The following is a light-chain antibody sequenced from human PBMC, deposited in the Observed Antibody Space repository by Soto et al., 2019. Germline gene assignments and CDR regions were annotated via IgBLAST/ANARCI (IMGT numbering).Light chain of an antibody. CDR3: HPRTNWPAFT. CDR1: QIVSSY. Sequence: LSLSPGGRATLSCRASQIVSSYLAWYQQKPGQAPRLLIYDASNRATGIPARFSGSGSGTDFTLTSCSHYPEDFAGYYSHPRTNWPAFTSAPGTKVDIK. V-gene: IGKV3-11*01. CDR2: DAS. J-gene: IGKJ3*01.